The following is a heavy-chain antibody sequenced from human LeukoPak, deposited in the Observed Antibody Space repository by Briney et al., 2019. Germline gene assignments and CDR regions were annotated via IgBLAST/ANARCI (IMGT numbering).Heavy chain of an antibody. Sequence: SETLSLTCTVSGNSMSSYYWSWVRQSPGKGLEWIGHIYASGSTNYNPSLKSRVTISEDTSKNQFSLKLSSVTAADTAVYYCARHPGKKYYLNYMDVWGKGTTVTVSS. CDR3: ARHPGKKYYLNYMDV. V-gene: IGHV4-4*09. CDR2: IYASGST. CDR1: GNSMSSYY. J-gene: IGHJ6*03.